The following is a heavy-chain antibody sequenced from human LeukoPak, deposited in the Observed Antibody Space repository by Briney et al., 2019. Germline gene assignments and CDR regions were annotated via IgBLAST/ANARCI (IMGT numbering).Heavy chain of an antibody. CDR2: IRSDGSNG. CDR1: GFTLSNYG. J-gene: IGHJ5*02. V-gene: IGHV3-30*02. CDR3: ARDTKDIVVVPAATWGIGWFDP. D-gene: IGHD2-2*01. Sequence: PGGSLRLSCAASGFTLSNYGMHWVRQAPGKGLEWVAFIRSDGSNGYYTDSVKGRFTISRDNSKNTLYLQMNSLRAEDTAVYYCARDTKDIVVVPAATWGIGWFDPWGQGTLVTVSS.